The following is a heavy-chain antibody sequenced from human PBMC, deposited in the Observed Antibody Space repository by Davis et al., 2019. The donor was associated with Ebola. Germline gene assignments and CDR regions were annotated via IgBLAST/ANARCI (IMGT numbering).Heavy chain of an antibody. V-gene: IGHV3-53*01. Sequence: PGGSLRLSCAASGFTVSSNYMSWVRQAPGKGLEWVSVIYSGGSTYYADSVKGRFTISRDNSKNTLYLQMNSLRAEDTAVYYCARKGIAVDYGMDVWGQGTTVTVSS. CDR3: ARKGIAVDYGMDV. CDR2: IYSGGST. D-gene: IGHD6-19*01. CDR1: GFTVSSNY. J-gene: IGHJ6*02.